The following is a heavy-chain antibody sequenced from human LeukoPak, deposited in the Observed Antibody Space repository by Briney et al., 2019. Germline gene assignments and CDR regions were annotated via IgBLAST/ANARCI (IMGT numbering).Heavy chain of an antibody. CDR1: GFTFSSYS. V-gene: IGHV3-21*01. CDR3: ARDGVATNDY. Sequence: GGSLRLSCAASGFTFSSYSMNWVRQAPGKGLEWVSFISSSSSYIYYADSVKGRFTISRDNAKNSLYLQMNSLRAEDTAVYYCARDGVATNDYWGQGTLVTVSS. J-gene: IGHJ4*02. CDR2: ISSSSSYI. D-gene: IGHD5-12*01.